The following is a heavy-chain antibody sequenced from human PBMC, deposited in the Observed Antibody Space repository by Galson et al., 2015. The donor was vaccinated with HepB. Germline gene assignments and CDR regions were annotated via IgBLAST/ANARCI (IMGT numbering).Heavy chain of an antibody. D-gene: IGHD4-17*01. Sequence: SVKVSCKASGGTFSCYSINWVRQAPGQGLEWMGKIIPILGLANYAQKFQGRVTITADKSTSTAYMELSSLRSEDTAVYYCARDHGDYAFDSWGQGTLVTVSS. CDR3: ARDHGDYAFDS. V-gene: IGHV1-69*04. CDR1: GGTFSCYS. CDR2: IIPILGLA. J-gene: IGHJ4*02.